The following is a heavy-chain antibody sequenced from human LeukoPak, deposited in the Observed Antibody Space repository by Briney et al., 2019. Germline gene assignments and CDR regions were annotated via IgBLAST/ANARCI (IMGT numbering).Heavy chain of an antibody. D-gene: IGHD3-9*01. CDR1: GFTFSSYA. V-gene: IGHV3-23*01. Sequence: GGSLRLSCAASGFTFSSYAMSWVRQAPGKGLEWVSAISGSGDSTHYADSMKGRFTISRDNSKNTLYLQMNSLRAEDTAVYYCAKDRSYYHILTGNNGMDVWGQGTTVTVSS. CDR2: ISGSGDST. CDR3: AKDRSYYHILTGNNGMDV. J-gene: IGHJ6*02.